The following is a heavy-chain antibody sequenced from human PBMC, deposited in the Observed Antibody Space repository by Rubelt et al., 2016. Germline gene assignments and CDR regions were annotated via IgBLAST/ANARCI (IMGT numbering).Heavy chain of an antibody. D-gene: IGHD4-23*01. J-gene: IGHJ4*02. Sequence: QVQLVQSGAEVKKPGASVKVSCKASGYTFTSYGISWVRQAPGQGLEWMGWISAYNGNTNYAQKRKGRVTRTTDKSTSTAYMGLRSLGSDDTAVYYGARGRAVKLADSGGNDYWGQGTLVTVSS. CDR2: ISAYNGNT. V-gene: IGHV1-18*01. CDR1: GYTFTSYG. CDR3: ARGRAVKLADSGGNDY.